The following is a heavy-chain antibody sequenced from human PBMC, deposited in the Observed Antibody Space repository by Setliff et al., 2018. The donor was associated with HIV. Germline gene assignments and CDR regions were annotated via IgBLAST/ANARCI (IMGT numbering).Heavy chain of an antibody. V-gene: IGHV1-18*01. CDR1: GYTFSDYG. Sequence: ASVKVSCKTSGYTFSDYGITWVRQAPGQGLEWMGWISVYNGNTNYAQKFQGRLSMSTASSTSTANMFLRSQRYDDTAVYYCARTPRIMVTLKGEYYYYYMNVWGKGTTVTVSS. CDR2: ISVYNGNT. CDR3: ARTPRIMVTLKGEYYYYYMNV. J-gene: IGHJ6*03. D-gene: IGHD2-8*01.